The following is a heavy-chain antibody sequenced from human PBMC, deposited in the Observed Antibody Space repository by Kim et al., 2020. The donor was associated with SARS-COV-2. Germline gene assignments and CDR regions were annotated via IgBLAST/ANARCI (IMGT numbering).Heavy chain of an antibody. V-gene: IGHV3-23*01. J-gene: IGHJ4*02. CDR3: AKEGVSSSWYPSYFDY. CDR2: ISGSGGST. CDR1: GFTFSSYA. D-gene: IGHD6-13*01. Sequence: GGSLRLSCAASGFTFSSYAMSWVRQAPGKGLEWVSAISGSGGSTYYADPVKGRFTISRDNSKNTLYLQMNSLRAEDTAVYYCAKEGVSSSWYPSYFDYWGQGTLVTVSS.